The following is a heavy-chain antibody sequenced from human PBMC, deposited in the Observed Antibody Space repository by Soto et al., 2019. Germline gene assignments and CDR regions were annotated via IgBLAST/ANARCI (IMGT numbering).Heavy chain of an antibody. Sequence: EVQLLESGGGLVQPGGSLRLSCAASGFTFSSYAMSWVRQAPGKGLEWVSAISGSGGSTYYADSVKGRFTISRDNSKNTLYLQMSRLRAEDTAVYYCAKENGYSSSWCEFDYWGQGTLVTVSS. CDR3: AKENGYSSSWCEFDY. CDR2: ISGSGGST. D-gene: IGHD6-13*01. V-gene: IGHV3-23*01. CDR1: GFTFSSYA. J-gene: IGHJ4*02.